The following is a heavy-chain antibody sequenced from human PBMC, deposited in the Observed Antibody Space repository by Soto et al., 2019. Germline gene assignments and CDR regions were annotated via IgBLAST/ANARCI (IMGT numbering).Heavy chain of an antibody. Sequence: GGSLRLSCAASGFTFSDYYMSWIRQAPGKGLEWVSYISSSSSYTNYADSVKGRFTISRDNAKNSLYLQMNSLRAEDTAVYYCARDLRGLAAAGGLDAFDIWGQGTMVTVSS. CDR1: GFTFSDYY. CDR3: ARDLRGLAAAGGLDAFDI. D-gene: IGHD6-13*01. CDR2: ISSSSSYT. V-gene: IGHV3-11*06. J-gene: IGHJ3*02.